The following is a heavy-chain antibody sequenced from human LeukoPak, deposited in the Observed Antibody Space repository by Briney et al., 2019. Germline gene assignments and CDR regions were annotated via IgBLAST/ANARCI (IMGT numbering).Heavy chain of an antibody. CDR1: GASISSYY. J-gene: IGHJ5*02. CDR3: ARDRRWGVTTVENWFDP. D-gene: IGHD3-10*01. Sequence: SETLSLTCTVSGASISSYYWSWIRQPPGKGLEWIGYIYYSGSTNYNPSLKSRVTISGDTSKNQFSLKLSSVTAADTAVYYCARDRRWGVTTVENWFDPWGQGTLVTVSS. V-gene: IGHV4-59*01. CDR2: IYYSGST.